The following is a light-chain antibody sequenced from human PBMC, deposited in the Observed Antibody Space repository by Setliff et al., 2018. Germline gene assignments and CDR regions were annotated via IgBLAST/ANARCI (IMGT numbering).Light chain of an antibody. CDR3: TSYTTGGTYV. V-gene: IGLV2-14*03. J-gene: IGLJ1*01. Sequence: QSALTQPASVSGSPGQAITISCTGTSSDVGGYNYVPWYQQHPGKVPKLMICDVSNRPSGVSNRFSGSKSGDTASLTISGLQAEDEADYFCTSYTTGGTYVFGAGTKGTVL. CDR2: DVS. CDR1: SSDVGGYNY.